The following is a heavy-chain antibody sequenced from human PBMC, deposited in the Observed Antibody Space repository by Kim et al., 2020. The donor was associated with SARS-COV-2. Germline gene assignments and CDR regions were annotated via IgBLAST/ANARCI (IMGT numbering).Heavy chain of an antibody. J-gene: IGHJ6*02. CDR3: AKSRDDSSGYYSAGGGMDV. Sequence: VRSTISRDNSKNTMYLQMNSLRAEDTAVYYCAKSRDDSSGYYSAGGGMDVWGQGTTVTVSS. D-gene: IGHD3-22*01. V-gene: IGHV3-23*01.